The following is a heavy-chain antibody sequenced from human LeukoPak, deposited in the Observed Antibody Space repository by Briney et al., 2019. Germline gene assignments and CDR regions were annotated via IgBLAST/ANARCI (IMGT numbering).Heavy chain of an antibody. CDR1: GFTFSSYA. V-gene: IGHV3-64*01. J-gene: IGHJ6*03. D-gene: IGHD6-19*01. Sequence: GGSLRLSCAASGFTFSSYAMHWVRQAPGKGLEYVSAISSNGGSTYYANSVKGRFTISRDNSKNTLYLQMGSLRAEDMAVYYCARGQWLPTYYYYYYMDVWGKGTTVTVSS. CDR3: ARGQWLPTYYYYYYMDV. CDR2: ISSNGGST.